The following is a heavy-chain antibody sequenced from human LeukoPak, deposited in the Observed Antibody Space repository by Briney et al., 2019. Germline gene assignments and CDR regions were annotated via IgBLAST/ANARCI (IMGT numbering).Heavy chain of an antibody. CDR3: AKSNLYRWGFDY. CDR2: ISGNGGST. J-gene: IGHJ4*02. V-gene: IGHV3-23*01. Sequence: GGSLRLSCAASGFTFSSYAMSWVRQAPGKGLEWVSAISGNGGSTYYADSVKGRFTISRDNSKNTLYLQMNSLRAEDTAVYYCAKSNLYRWGFDYWGQGTLVTVSS. D-gene: IGHD3-16*01. CDR1: GFTFSSYA.